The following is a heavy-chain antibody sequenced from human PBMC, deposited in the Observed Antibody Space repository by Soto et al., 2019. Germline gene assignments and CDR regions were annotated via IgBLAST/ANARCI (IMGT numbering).Heavy chain of an antibody. Sequence: VGSLRLSCLASGFTFSDYAMTWVRHVAGRGLEWVASLDGAGGSTYYADSVRGRFTISRDNSQNTLFLQMKRLTVDDTAIYYCTAPRDEYGSGVSWFTYGMDIWGQGTTVTVSS. CDR3: TAPRDEYGSGVSWFTYGMDI. V-gene: IGHV3-23*01. CDR2: LDGAGGST. D-gene: IGHD3-10*01. J-gene: IGHJ6*02. CDR1: GFTFSDYA.